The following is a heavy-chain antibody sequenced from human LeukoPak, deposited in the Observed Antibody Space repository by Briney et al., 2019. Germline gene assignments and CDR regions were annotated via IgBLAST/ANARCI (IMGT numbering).Heavy chain of an antibody. D-gene: IGHD5-18*01. V-gene: IGHV1-69*05. Sequence: IPIFGTANYAQKFQGRVTITTDESTSTAYMELSSLRSEDTAVYYCARDQFVDTAMVADYWGQGTLVTVSS. J-gene: IGHJ4*02. CDR3: ARDQFVDTAMVADY. CDR2: IPIFGTA.